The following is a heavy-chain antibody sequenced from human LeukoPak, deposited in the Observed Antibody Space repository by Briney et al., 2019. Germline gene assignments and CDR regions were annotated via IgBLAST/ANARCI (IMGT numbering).Heavy chain of an antibody. J-gene: IGHJ5*02. D-gene: IGHD2-21*02. V-gene: IGHV1-18*01. Sequence: SVKVSCKASGYTFTSYGISWVRQAPGQGLEWMGWISAYNGNTNYAQKLQGRVTMTTDTSTSTAYMELRSLRSDDTAVCYCARSISYRSGDPGHNWFDPWGQGTLVTVSS. CDR2: ISAYNGNT. CDR1: GYTFTSYG. CDR3: ARSISYRSGDPGHNWFDP.